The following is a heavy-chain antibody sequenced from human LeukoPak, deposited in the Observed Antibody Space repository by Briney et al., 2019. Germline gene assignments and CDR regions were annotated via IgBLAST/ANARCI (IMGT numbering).Heavy chain of an antibody. Sequence: GGSLRLSCAASGFTFSNYAMTWVRQGPGKGLEWVSSISASDGSTDYADSVKGRLTISRDNSKNTLYLQMNSLRAEDTAVYYCARDGWGVVINSYMDVWGKGTTVTVSS. CDR2: ISASDGST. J-gene: IGHJ6*03. V-gene: IGHV3-23*01. CDR3: ARDGWGVVINSYMDV. CDR1: GFTFSNYA. D-gene: IGHD3-3*01.